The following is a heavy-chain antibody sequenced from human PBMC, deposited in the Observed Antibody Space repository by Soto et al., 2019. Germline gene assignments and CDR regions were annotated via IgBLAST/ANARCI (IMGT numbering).Heavy chain of an antibody. V-gene: IGHV3-30*18. CDR3: AQDKGSGYNPAGY. D-gene: IGHD5-12*01. CDR1: GFTFSNSA. CDR2: MSFDGGNR. J-gene: IGHJ4*02. Sequence: QVQLVESGGGVVLPGRSLRLSCAASGFTFSNSAMHWVRQAPGKGLEWVAVMSFDGGNRFYGDSVKGRFTISRDNSKNMVYLQMNSLRAEDTAVYYCAQDKGSGYNPAGYWGQGTLVTVSS.